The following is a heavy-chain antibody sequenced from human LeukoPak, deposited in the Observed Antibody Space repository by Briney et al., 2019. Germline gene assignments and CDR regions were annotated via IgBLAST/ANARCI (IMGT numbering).Heavy chain of an antibody. V-gene: IGHV1-69*05. CDR3: ASRNNWNYSYYYYYMDV. D-gene: IGHD1-7*01. J-gene: IGHJ6*03. Sequence: ASVKVSCKASGYTFTDYYMHWVQQAPGQGLEWMGGIIPIFGTANYAQKFQGRVTITTDESTSTAYMELSSLRSEDTAVYYCASRNNWNYSYYYYYMDVWGKGTTVTVSS. CDR2: IIPIFGTA. CDR1: GYTFTDYY.